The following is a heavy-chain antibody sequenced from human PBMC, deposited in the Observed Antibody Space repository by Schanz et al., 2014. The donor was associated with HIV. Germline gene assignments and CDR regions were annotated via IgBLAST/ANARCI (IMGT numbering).Heavy chain of an antibody. CDR3: ARGVPVVDSLDYYGLDV. CDR1: GGTFRTYA. D-gene: IGHD2-21*01. V-gene: IGHV1-69*01. CDR2: NDPRFGKV. J-gene: IGHJ6*01. Sequence: QVQLVQSGAEVKKPGSSVKVSCKASGGTFRTYAVSWVRQAPGQGLEWMGGNDPRFGKVNYAQRFQGRVTITADDSISTAYMEVSSLRSEDSAMYYCARGVPVVDSLDYYGLDVWGQGTTVIVSS.